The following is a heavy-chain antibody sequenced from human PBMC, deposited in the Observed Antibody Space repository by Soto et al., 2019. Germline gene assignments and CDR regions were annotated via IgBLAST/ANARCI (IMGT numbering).Heavy chain of an antibody. J-gene: IGHJ6*02. CDR2: FNPIFETA. V-gene: IGHV1-69*01. CDR3: TRGITLIRGVIPPGYYYGMDV. Sequence: QVQLVQSGAEVKKPGSSVKVSCKASGGTFSSYAISWVRQAPGQGLEWMGGFNPIFETANYAQKFQGRVTITDDESTNTAYMELSSLRSEDTAVYYCTRGITLIRGVIPPGYYYGMDVWGQGTTVAVS. D-gene: IGHD3-10*01. CDR1: GGTFSSYA.